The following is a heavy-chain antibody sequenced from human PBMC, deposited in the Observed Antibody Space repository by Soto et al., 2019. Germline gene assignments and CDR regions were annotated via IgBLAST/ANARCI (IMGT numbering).Heavy chain of an antibody. V-gene: IGHV3-15*01. CDR2: INSKTDVGTT. CDR1: GFTFSNAW. CDR3: TTFGGGYCSSTSCYPLYYYYMDV. J-gene: IGHJ6*03. Sequence: EVQLVESGGGLVKPGGSLRLSCAASGFTFSNAWMSWVRQAPGKGLEWAGRINSKTDVGTTDYAAPVNGRFTISRDDSNNTLDLPMNSMKSEDTAVYYCTTFGGGYCSSTSCYPLYYYYMDVWGKGTTVTVSS. D-gene: IGHD2-2*01.